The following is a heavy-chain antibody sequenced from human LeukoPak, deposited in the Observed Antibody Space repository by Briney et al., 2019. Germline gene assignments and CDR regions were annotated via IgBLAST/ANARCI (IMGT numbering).Heavy chain of an antibody. V-gene: IGHV1-18*01. CDR2: ISAYNGNT. J-gene: IGHJ4*02. Sequence: ASVKVSCKASGYTFTSYGISWVRQAPGQGLEWMGWISAYNGNTNYAQKLQGRVTMTTDTSTSTAYMELRSLRSDDTAVYYCARGGDIAVAGTMDFDYWGQGTLVIVSS. CDR1: GYTFTSYG. CDR3: ARGGDIAVAGTMDFDY. D-gene: IGHD6-19*01.